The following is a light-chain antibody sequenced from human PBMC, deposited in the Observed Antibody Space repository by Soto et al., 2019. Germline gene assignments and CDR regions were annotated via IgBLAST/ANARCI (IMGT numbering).Light chain of an antibody. V-gene: IGKV3-15*01. CDR3: QQYNNWPRT. CDR2: GAS. CDR1: QDVGSN. J-gene: IGKJ1*01. Sequence: EMLMTQSPATLSVSPGERATLSCRASQDVGSNLAWYQQKPGQAPRLLIYGASTRATGIPARFSGSGSETEFTLTISGLQSEDFAVYYCQQYNNWPRTFGQGTKVDIK.